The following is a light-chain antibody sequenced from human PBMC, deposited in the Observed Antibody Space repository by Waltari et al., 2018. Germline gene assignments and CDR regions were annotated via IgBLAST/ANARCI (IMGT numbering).Light chain of an antibody. J-gene: IGLJ3*02. Sequence: QLVVTQSPSASASLGASVKLTCTLSSGHSSNIIAWHQQQPEKGPRYLMKVNSDGSHSKGDEIPDRFSGSSSGAERYLTISSLQSEDEADYYCQTGGHGTWVFGGGTKLTVL. CDR2: VNSDGSH. V-gene: IGLV4-69*01. CDR3: QTGGHGTWV. CDR1: SGHSSNI.